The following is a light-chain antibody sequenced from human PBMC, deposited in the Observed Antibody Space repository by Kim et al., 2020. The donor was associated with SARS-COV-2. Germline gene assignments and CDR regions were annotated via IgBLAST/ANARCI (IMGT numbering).Light chain of an antibody. CDR2: NVS. CDR1: SSDVGAHKY. V-gene: IGLV2-11*01. J-gene: IGLJ3*02. Sequence: QSALTQPRSVSGSPGQSVTISCTGTSSDVGAHKYVSWYQQHPGKAPKFLIYNVSERPSGVPDRFSGSKSGNTASLTISGLQADDEADYYCYSYAGSWTGVFGGGTQLTVL. CDR3: YSYAGSWTGV.